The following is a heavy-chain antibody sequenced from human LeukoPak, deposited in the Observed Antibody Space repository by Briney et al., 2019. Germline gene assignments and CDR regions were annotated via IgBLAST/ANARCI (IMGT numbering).Heavy chain of an antibody. D-gene: IGHD3-3*01. Sequence: QTLTLTCAASGFSFSSNRVTWIRNAQSPWLDLDWLRRTYYRSKWNNDYAVPLKSRISINPDTSKNQFSLQLNSVTPEDTAVYYCSRYDGASDFDYWGQGTLVTVSS. CDR2: TYYRSKWNN. V-gene: IGHV6-1*01. CDR1: GFSFSSNRVT. J-gene: IGHJ4*02. CDR3: SRYDGASDFDY.